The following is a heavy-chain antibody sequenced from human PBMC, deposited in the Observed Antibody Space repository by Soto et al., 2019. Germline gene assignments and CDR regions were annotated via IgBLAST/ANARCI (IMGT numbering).Heavy chain of an antibody. V-gene: IGHV4-39*07. CDR3: ARVPDY. CDR2: IYHSGST. CDR1: GDSLSSVAHY. J-gene: IGHJ4*02. Sequence: PSETLSLTCSVSGDSLSSVAHYWGWIRQPPGKGLEWIGSIYHSGSTYYNPSLKSRVTISVDRSKNQFSLKLSSVTAADTAVYYCARVPDYWGQGTLVTVSS.